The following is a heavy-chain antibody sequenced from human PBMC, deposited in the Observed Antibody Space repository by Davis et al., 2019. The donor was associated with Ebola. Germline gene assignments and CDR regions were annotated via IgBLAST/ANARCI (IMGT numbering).Heavy chain of an antibody. CDR1: GGSISSYY. CDR3: AREAGGGAFDI. J-gene: IGHJ3*02. V-gene: IGHV4-59*01. D-gene: IGHD3-16*01. Sequence: MPSETLSLTCTVSGGSISSYYWDWIRQPPGKGLEWIGYIYYSGSTNYNPSLKSRVTISVDTSKNQFSLKLSSVTAADTAVYYCAREAGGGAFDIWGQGTMITVSS. CDR2: IYYSGST.